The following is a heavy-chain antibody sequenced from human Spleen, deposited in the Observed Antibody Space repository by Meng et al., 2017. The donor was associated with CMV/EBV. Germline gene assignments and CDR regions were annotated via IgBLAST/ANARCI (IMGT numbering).Heavy chain of an antibody. D-gene: IGHD3-10*01. Sequence: SETLSLTCTVSGDSVNSGNYYWGWIRQPPGKGLEWIAYIYYIGNTKYNPSLKSRVALSVDTSKNQFSLTLSSVTAADTAVYYCARGPYQYDSGRYYKVVLQHNWFDPWGQGTLVTVSS. CDR3: ARGPYQYDSGRYYKVVLQHNWFDP. CDR1: GDSVNSGNYY. V-gene: IGHV4-61*01. CDR2: IYYIGNT. J-gene: IGHJ5*02.